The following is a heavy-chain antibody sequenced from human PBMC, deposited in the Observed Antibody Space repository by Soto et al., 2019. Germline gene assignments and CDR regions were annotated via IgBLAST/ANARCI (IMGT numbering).Heavy chain of an antibody. CDR1: GGSISSYY. CDR3: ARDLLPLRGGWFDP. J-gene: IGHJ5*02. V-gene: IGHV4-59*01. Sequence: QVQLQESGPGLVKPSETLSLTCTVSGGSISSYYWSWIRQPPGKGLEWIGYIYYSGSTNYNPSLKSRVTISVDTSKNQFSLKLSSVTAADTAVYYCARDLLPLRGGWFDPWGQGTLVTVSS. D-gene: IGHD3-10*01. CDR2: IYYSGST.